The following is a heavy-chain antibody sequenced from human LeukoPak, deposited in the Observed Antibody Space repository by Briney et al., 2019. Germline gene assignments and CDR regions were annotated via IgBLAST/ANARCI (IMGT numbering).Heavy chain of an antibody. CDR3: ARVTAVGFYYFDY. Sequence: GGSLRLSCAASGFTVSSNYMSWVRQAPGKGLEWVSVIYSGGSTYYADSVKGRFTISRDNSKNTLYLQMSSLRAEDTAVYYCARVTAVGFYYFDYWGQGTPVTVSS. D-gene: IGHD6-13*01. CDR2: IYSGGST. V-gene: IGHV3-53*01. CDR1: GFTVSSNY. J-gene: IGHJ4*02.